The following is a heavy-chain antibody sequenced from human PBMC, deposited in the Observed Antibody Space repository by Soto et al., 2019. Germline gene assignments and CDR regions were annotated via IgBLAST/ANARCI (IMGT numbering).Heavy chain of an antibody. V-gene: IGHV1-69*01. Sequence: QVQLVQSGAEVKKPGSSVKVSCKASGGTFSSYAISWVRQAPGQGLEWMGGIIPIFGTANYAQKFQGRVTITADESTSTAYMGLSSLRSEDTAVYYCASSRGYSSSWYLPYYYGMDVWGQGTTVTVSS. CDR2: IIPIFGTA. CDR1: GGTFSSYA. CDR3: ASSRGYSSSWYLPYYYGMDV. D-gene: IGHD6-13*01. J-gene: IGHJ6*02.